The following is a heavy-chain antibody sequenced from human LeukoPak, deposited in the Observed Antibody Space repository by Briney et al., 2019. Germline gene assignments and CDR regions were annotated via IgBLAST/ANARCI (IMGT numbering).Heavy chain of an antibody. CDR2: IRYDGSNK. CDR3: ARDPIGSGWYYFDY. CDR1: GFTFSSYG. D-gene: IGHD6-19*01. J-gene: IGHJ4*01. V-gene: IGHV3-30*02. Sequence: GGSLRLSCAASGFTFSSYGMHWVRQAPGKGLEWVAFIRYDGSNKYYADSVKGRFTISRDNAKNSLYLQMNSLRAEDTAVYYCARDPIGSGWYYFDYWGHGTLVTVSS.